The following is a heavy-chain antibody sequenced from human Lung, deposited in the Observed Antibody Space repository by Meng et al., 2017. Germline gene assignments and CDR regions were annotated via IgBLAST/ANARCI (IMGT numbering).Heavy chain of an antibody. D-gene: IGHD6-13*01. CDR1: GYTFPDYW. Sequence: VQWGCEGEKPGASVKVACKASGYTFPDYWLHWVRRAPGQGLEWMGRINPKSGDTHYAQRFQGRVTMTGDTSISTAYMELSGLRSDDTAMYYCARDEDISAAGKLFGDYWGQGTLVTVSS. V-gene: IGHV1-2*06. CDR2: INPKSGDT. J-gene: IGHJ4*02. CDR3: ARDEDISAAGKLFGDY.